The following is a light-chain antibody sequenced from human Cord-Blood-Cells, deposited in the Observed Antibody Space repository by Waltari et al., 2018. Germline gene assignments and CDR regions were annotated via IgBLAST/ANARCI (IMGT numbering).Light chain of an antibody. CDR2: EVS. J-gene: IGLJ2*01. CDR3: SSYAGSNNVV. Sequence: QSALTQPPSASGSPGQSVTIYCTGTSSDVGGYNYVSWYQQHPGTAPKLMISEVSKRPSGVPDRFSGSKSGNTASLTVSGLQAEDEADYYCSSYAGSNNVVFGGGTKLTVL. CDR1: SSDVGGYNY. V-gene: IGLV2-8*01.